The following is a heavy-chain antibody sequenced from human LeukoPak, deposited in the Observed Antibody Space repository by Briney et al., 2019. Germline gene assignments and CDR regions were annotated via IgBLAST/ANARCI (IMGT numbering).Heavy chain of an antibody. CDR3: ARIRSGSGSLDY. J-gene: IGHJ4*02. V-gene: IGHV1-2*02. CDR2: INPNSGGT. CDR1: GYTFTGYY. D-gene: IGHD3-3*01. Sequence: GASVKVSCKASGYTFTGYYMHWVRQAPGRGLEWMGWINPNSGGTNYAQKFQGRVTMTRDTSISTAYMELSRLRSDDTAVYYCARIRSGSGSLDYWGQGTLVTVST.